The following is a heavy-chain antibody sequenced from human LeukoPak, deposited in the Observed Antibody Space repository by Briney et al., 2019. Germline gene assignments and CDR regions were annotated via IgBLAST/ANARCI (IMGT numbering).Heavy chain of an antibody. CDR2: MNPNSGNT. Sequence: ASVKVSCKASGYTFTGYYMHWVRQAPGQGLEWMGWMNPNSGNTGYAQKFQGRVTITRNTSISTAYMELSSLRSEDTAVYYCARAPNRRYCSSTSCYSRYWFDPWGQGTLVTVSS. D-gene: IGHD2-2*01. J-gene: IGHJ5*02. V-gene: IGHV1-8*03. CDR1: GYTFTGYY. CDR3: ARAPNRRYCSSTSCYSRYWFDP.